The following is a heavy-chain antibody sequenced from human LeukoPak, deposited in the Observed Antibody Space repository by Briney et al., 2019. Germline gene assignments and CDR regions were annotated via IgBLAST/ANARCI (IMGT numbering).Heavy chain of an antibody. CDR3: ARVCSAYSSSTSCFDY. J-gene: IGHJ4*02. CDR1: GGTFSSYA. V-gene: IGHV1-69*13. D-gene: IGHD2-2*01. Sequence: SSVKVSCKASGGTFSSYAISWVRQAPGQGLEWMGGIIPIFGTATYAQKFQGRVTITADESTSTAYMELSSLRSEDTAVHYCARVCSAYSSSTSCFDYRGQGTLVTVSS. CDR2: IIPIFGTA.